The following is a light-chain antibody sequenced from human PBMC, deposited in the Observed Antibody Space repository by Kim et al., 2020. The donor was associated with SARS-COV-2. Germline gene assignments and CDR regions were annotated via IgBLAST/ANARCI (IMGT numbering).Light chain of an antibody. V-gene: IGLV4-69*02. CDR3: QAWGTGKGV. J-gene: IGLJ3*02. Sequence: ASVKLTCSLGRAHTTSAIAWIQQQPERGPRYLMKIDYDGSHSKGDGIPDRFSGSSFGAERYLTISNLQADDEADYYCQAWGTGKGVFGGGTKLTVL. CDR2: IDYDGSH. CDR1: RAHTTSA.